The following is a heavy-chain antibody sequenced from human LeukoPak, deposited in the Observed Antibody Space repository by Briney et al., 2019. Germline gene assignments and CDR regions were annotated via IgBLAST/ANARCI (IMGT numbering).Heavy chain of an antibody. V-gene: IGHV5-51*01. D-gene: IGHD1-26*01. CDR2: IYSDDSDT. CDR3: ASATGSYSYFDY. Sequence: GESLKISCKASGSSFITHWIGWVRQMPGKGLEWMGIIYSDDSDTKYSPSFQGQVTISADKSISTAFLQWSSLKASDTAMYYCASATGSYSYFDYWGQGTLVTVSS. J-gene: IGHJ4*02. CDR1: GSSFITHW.